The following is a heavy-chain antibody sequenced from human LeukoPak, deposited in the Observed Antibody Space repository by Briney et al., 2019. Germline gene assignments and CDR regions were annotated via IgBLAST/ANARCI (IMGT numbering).Heavy chain of an antibody. CDR1: GFTFSSYS. V-gene: IGHV3-48*02. J-gene: IGHJ5*02. CDR2: ISSSSTI. CDR3: ARGLVGRAWFDP. D-gene: IGHD3-9*01. Sequence: GGSLRLSCAASGFTFSSYSMNWVRQAPGKGLEWVSYISSSSTIYYADSVKGRFTISRDNAKNSLYLQMNSLRDEDTAVYYCARGLVGRAWFDPWGQGTLVTVSS.